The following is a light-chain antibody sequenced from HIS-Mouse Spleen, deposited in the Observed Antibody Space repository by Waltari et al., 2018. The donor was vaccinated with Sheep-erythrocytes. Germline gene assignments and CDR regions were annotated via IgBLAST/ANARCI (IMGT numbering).Light chain of an antibody. J-gene: IGKJ2*01. CDR3: QQRSNWYT. Sequence: EIVLTQSPATLSLSPGGRATLSCRASQSVSSYLAWYQQKPGQAPRLLIYDASNRATGIPARLSGSGSGTDFTLTISSLEPEDFAVYYCQQRSNWYTFGQGTKLEIK. CDR2: DAS. CDR1: QSVSSY. V-gene: IGKV3-11*01.